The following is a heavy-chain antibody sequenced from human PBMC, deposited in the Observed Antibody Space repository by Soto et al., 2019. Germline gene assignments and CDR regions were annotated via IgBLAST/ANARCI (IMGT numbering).Heavy chain of an antibody. CDR3: ARGGVATIFGDS. CDR2: IDTSSATI. V-gene: IGHV3-48*02. J-gene: IGHJ4*02. CDR1: GFTFSRYS. D-gene: IGHD5-12*01. Sequence: GSLRLSCAASGFTFSRYSMNWVRQAPGKGLEWLSYIDTSSATIYYAASVKGRFIISRDNAKNSLYLQMNSLRDEDTAVYYCARGGVATIFGDSWGQGTLVTV.